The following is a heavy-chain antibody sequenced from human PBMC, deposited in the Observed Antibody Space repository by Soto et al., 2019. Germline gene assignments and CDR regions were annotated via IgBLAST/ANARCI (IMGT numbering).Heavy chain of an antibody. D-gene: IGHD6-19*01. Sequence: PSETLSLTCTVSGGSISSSSYYWGWIRQPPGKGLEWIGSIYYSGSTYYNPSLKSRVTISVDTSKNQFSLKLSSMTAADTAVYYCARRKGYSSGWYPYYYGMDVWGQGTTVTVSS. CDR2: IYYSGST. CDR1: GGSISSSSYY. V-gene: IGHV4-39*01. J-gene: IGHJ6*02. CDR3: ARRKGYSSGWYPYYYGMDV.